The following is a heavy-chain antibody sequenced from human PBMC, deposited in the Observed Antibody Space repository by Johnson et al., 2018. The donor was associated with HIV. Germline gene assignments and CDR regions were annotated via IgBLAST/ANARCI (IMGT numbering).Heavy chain of an antibody. V-gene: IGHV3-30*19. CDR3: TKGRIFGVVMEAFDM. CDR1: GFTFSSYG. J-gene: IGHJ3*02. D-gene: IGHD3-3*01. Sequence: QVQLVESGGGVVQPGRSLRLSCAASGFTFSSYGMHWVRQAPGKGLEWVAVISYDGSNKYDADSVKGRFTISRDNSKNTLYLQMNSLRAEDTAVYYCTKGRIFGVVMEAFDMWGQGTMVTVSS. CDR2: ISYDGSNK.